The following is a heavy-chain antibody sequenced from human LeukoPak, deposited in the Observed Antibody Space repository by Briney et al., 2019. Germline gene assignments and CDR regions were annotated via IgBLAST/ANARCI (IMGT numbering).Heavy chain of an antibody. V-gene: IGHV4-34*01. CDR3: ASRRCSSTSCYTGGFDY. CDR2: INHSGST. CDR1: GGSFSGYY. Sequence: SETLSLTCAVYGGSFSGYYWSWIRQPPGKGLEWIGEINHSGSTNYNPSLKSRVTIPVDTSKNQFSLKLSSVTAADTAVYYCASRRCSSTSCYTGGFDYWGQGTLVTVSS. J-gene: IGHJ4*02. D-gene: IGHD2-2*02.